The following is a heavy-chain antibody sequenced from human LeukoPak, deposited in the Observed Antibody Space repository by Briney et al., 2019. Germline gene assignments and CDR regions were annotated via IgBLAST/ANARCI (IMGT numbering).Heavy chain of an antibody. V-gene: IGHV4-59*01. CDR2: IYYSGST. CDR1: GGSISSYY. CDR3: ARVEGTYYYDSSGYFPIVYFDY. D-gene: IGHD3-22*01. J-gene: IGHJ4*02. Sequence: SETLSLTCTVSGGSISSYYWSWIRQPPGKGLEWIGYIYYSGSTNYNPSLKSRVTISVDTSKNQFSLKLGSVTAADTAVYYCARVEGTYYYDSSGYFPIVYFDYWGQGTLVTVSS.